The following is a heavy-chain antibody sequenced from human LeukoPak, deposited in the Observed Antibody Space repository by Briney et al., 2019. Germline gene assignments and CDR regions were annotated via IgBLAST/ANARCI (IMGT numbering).Heavy chain of an antibody. CDR1: GGSISSYY. Sequence: PSETLSLTCTVSGGSISSYYWSWIRQPPGKGLEWIGYIYYSGSTNYNPSLKSRVTISVDTSKNQFSLKLSSVTAADTVVYFCARDPLSTNDFDIWGQGTMVAVSS. CDR2: IYYSGST. J-gene: IGHJ3*02. D-gene: IGHD1-1*01. V-gene: IGHV4-59*01. CDR3: ARDPLSTNDFDI.